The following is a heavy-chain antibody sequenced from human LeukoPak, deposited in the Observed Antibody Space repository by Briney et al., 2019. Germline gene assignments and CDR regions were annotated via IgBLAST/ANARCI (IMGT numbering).Heavy chain of an antibody. CDR2: ISWDDDK. CDR3: AHSPKNYYENSGYNSAPSFYFDY. J-gene: IGHJ4*02. D-gene: IGHD3-22*01. CDR1: GFSLSSSGVG. Sequence: SGPTLVKPTHTLTLTCTFSGFSLSSSGVGVGWIRQAPGKALERLAFISWDDDKCYRPSLKSRLTITKDTSKNQVVLTMTNMDPVDTATYYCAHSPKNYYENSGYNSAPSFYFDYWGQGTLVTVSS. V-gene: IGHV2-5*02.